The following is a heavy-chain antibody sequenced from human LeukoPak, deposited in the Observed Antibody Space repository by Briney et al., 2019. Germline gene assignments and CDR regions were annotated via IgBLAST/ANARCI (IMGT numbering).Heavy chain of an antibody. V-gene: IGHV5-10-1*01. CDR3: ARRGEGYYDSSGYYSYYFDY. Sequence: GESLKISCKGSGYSFTSNWISWVRQMPGKGLEWMGRIDPSDSYTNYSPSFQGHVTISADKSISTAYLQWSSLKASDTAMYYCARRGEGYYDSSGYYSYYFDYWGQGTLVTVSS. D-gene: IGHD3-22*01. CDR2: IDPSDSYT. J-gene: IGHJ4*02. CDR1: GYSFTSNW.